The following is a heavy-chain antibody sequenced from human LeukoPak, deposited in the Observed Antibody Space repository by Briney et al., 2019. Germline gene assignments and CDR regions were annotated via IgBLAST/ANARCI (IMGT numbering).Heavy chain of an antibody. CDR1: GFTFSSYA. V-gene: IGHV3-23*01. D-gene: IGHD1-26*01. J-gene: IGHJ4*02. Sequence: GGSLRLSCAASGFTFSSYAMSWVRQAPGKGLEWASAISGSGGSTYYADSVKGRFTISRDNSKNTLYLQMNSLRAEDTAVYYCASLCSGSYYFDYWGQGTLVTVSS. CDR3: ASLCSGSYYFDY. CDR2: ISGSGGST.